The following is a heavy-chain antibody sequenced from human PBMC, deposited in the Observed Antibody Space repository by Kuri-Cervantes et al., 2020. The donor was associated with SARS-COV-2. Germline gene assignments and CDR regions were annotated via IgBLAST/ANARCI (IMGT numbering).Heavy chain of an antibody. CDR1: GFTFISTA. D-gene: IGHD2-2*02. CDR3: ARAGQYQLLYDTKEAYYYGMDV. CDR2: ISYDGSTK. J-gene: IGHJ6*02. V-gene: IGHV3-30*03. Sequence: GESLKISCAASGFTFISTAMHWVRQAPGKGLEWVAVISYDGSTKYYADSVKGRFTISRDNSKDTLSLQMNSLRAEDTAVYYCARAGQYQLLYDTKEAYYYGMDVWGQGTTVTVSS.